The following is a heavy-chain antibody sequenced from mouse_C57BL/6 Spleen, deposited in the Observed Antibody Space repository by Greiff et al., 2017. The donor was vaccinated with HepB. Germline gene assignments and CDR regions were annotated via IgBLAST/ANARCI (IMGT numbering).Heavy chain of an antibody. J-gene: IGHJ2*01. V-gene: IGHV2-2*01. CDR2: IWSGGST. CDR3: AREYDYDDGFDY. Sequence: VQLQQSGPGLVQPSQSLSITCTVSGFSLTSYGVHWVRQSPGKGLEWLGVIWSGGSTDYNAAFISRLSISKDNSKGQVFFKMNSLQADDTAIYYCAREYDYDDGFDYWGQGTTLTVSS. CDR1: GFSLTSYG. D-gene: IGHD2-4*01.